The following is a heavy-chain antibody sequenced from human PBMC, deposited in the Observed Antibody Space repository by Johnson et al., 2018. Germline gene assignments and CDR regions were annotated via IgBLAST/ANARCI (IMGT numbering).Heavy chain of an antibody. D-gene: IGHD3-10*01. V-gene: IGHV3-33*01. CDR2: IGYDGSNK. J-gene: IGHJ6*02. CDR1: GFTFSSYG. CDR3: ARDLRAYPHGSAGMDV. Sequence: QVQLQESGGGVVQPGRSLRLSCAASGFTFSSYGMHWVRQAPGKGLEWVAVIGYDGSNKYYADSVKGRFTISRDNSKNTLFLQMNSLRAAETAVYYCARDLRAYPHGSAGMDVWGQGPTVTVSS.